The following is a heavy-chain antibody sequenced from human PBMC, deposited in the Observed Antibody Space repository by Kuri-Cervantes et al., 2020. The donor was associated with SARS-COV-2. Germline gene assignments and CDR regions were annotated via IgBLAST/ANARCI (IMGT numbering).Heavy chain of an antibody. CDR2: ISSSSTTI. V-gene: IGHV3-48*01. Sequence: GGSLRLSCAASGFTFSSYGMQWVRQAPGKGLGWISHISSSSTTIYYADSVEGRFTVSRDNARNSVYLQMDSLRAADTAVYYCARVGGNDFWSDYLDYWGQGILVTVSS. CDR3: ARVGGNDFWSDYLDY. J-gene: IGHJ4*02. CDR1: GFTFSSYG. D-gene: IGHD3-3*01.